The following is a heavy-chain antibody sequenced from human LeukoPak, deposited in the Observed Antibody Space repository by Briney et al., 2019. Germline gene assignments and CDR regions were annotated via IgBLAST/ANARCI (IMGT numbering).Heavy chain of an antibody. CDR3: VRRTRVAMPNAFDLISDF. CDR2: ITDGGRT. CDR1: GDSFSGHY. V-gene: IGHV4-34*01. Sequence: PSETLSLTCAVYGDSFSGHYWSWIRQPPGKGLEWIGEITDGGRTSYSPSLKSRATISIVPSQSQFSLQLDSVTAADTAIYYCVRRTRVAMPNAFDLISDFWGQGTLVTVSS. D-gene: IGHD2-2*01. J-gene: IGHJ4*02.